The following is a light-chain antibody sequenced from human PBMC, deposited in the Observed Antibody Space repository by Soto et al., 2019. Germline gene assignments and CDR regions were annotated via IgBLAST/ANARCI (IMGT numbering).Light chain of an antibody. V-gene: IGKV3-11*01. CDR2: VAS. J-gene: IGKJ5*01. CDR3: QQRSNWPQIT. CDR1: QNVRSN. Sequence: EIVMTQSPATLSVSPGERATLSCRASQNVRSNLAWYQQKPGQAPRLLIYVASNRATDIPARFSGSGSGTDFTLTISSLEPEDFAVYYCQQRSNWPQITFGQGTRLEIK.